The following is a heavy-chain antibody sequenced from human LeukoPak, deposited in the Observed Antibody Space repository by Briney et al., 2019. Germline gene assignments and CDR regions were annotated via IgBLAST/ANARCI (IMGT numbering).Heavy chain of an antibody. Sequence: SETLSLTCTVSGGSVSGYWTWVRRPPGTGLEWIGQIHYSGSADYNPSLKSRITISVDTSKNQMSLKLTSVTAADTAIYYCARFGLDYDMGVWGQGTTVTVSS. D-gene: IGHD3-16*01. CDR2: IHYSGSA. V-gene: IGHV4-59*02. J-gene: IGHJ6*02. CDR3: ARFGLDYDMGV. CDR1: GGSVSGY.